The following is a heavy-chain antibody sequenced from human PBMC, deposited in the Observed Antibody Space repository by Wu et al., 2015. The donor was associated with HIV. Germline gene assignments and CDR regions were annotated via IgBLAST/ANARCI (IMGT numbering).Heavy chain of an antibody. V-gene: IGHV1-69*15. CDR3: ARGSVLDMSTPSYYYYVLDV. CDR2: IIPIFGTA. Sequence: QVQLVQSGAEVKKPGSSVKVSCKASGGTFSSYAISWVRQAPGQGLEWMGRIIPIFGTANYAQKFQGRVTITADEFTSTAHMELSSLRSEDTAVYYCARGSVLDMSTPSYYYYVLDVWGQGTTVTVSS. J-gene: IGHJ6*02. CDR1: GGTFSSYA. D-gene: IGHD5-24*01.